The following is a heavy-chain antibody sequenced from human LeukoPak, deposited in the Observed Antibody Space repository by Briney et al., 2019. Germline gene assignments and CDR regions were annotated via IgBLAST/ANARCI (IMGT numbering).Heavy chain of an antibody. CDR2: ISAYNGNT. Sequence: ASVKVSCKASGYTFTSYCISWVRQAPGQGLEGTGWISAYNGNTNYAQKLQGRGTMPTDTSTSTAYMELRSLRSDDTAVYYCARYIAARSDYWGQGTLVTVSS. J-gene: IGHJ4*02. V-gene: IGHV1-18*01. CDR3: ARYIAARSDY. CDR1: GYTFTSYC. D-gene: IGHD6-6*01.